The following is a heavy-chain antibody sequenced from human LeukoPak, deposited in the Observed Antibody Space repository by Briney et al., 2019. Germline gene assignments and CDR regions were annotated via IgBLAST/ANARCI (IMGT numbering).Heavy chain of an antibody. J-gene: IGHJ6*04. CDR2: ISYDGSHK. V-gene: IGHV3-30*04. CDR3: AELGITMIGGV. D-gene: IGHD3-10*02. Sequence: PGRSLILSWQAAGFTFSTYTLHWVSQAPGKGLAWVAVISYDGSHKYYASSVNGRFTISRDNAKNSLYLQMNSLRAEDTAVYYCAELGITMIGGVWGKGTTVTISS. CDR1: GFTFSTYT.